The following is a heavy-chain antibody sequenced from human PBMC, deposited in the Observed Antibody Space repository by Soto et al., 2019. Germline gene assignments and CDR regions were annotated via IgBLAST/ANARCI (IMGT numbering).Heavy chain of an antibody. CDR2: ISNDGDYK. Sequence: VQLVASGGGVVQPGRSLRLSCVASEFTFSSHLMHWVRPAPGQGLEWVAFISNDGDYKNYADTVQGRFTISSDNAKNTVYLEIHSLRPAASALEHCAREEALSATYYLDYWGQGTMGIVS. CDR3: AREEALSATYYLDY. V-gene: IGHV3-30*03. D-gene: IGHD2-21*01. J-gene: IGHJ4*02. CDR1: EFTFSSHL.